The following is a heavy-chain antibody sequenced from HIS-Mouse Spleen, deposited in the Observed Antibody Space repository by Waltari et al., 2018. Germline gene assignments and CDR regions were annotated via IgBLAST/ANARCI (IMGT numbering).Heavy chain of an antibody. CDR1: GFSLSTSGMC. CDR3: ARIAEGYSSGWYAFDY. V-gene: IGHV2-70*15. D-gene: IGHD6-19*01. Sequence: QVTLRESGPALVKPTQTLTLTCTFSGFSLSTSGMCVSWIRQPPGKALEWLARIDLDDDQYYRTSLKTRLTISKDTSKNQVVLTMTNMDPVDTATYYCARIAEGYSSGWYAFDYWGQGTLVTVSS. J-gene: IGHJ4*02. CDR2: IDLDDDQ.